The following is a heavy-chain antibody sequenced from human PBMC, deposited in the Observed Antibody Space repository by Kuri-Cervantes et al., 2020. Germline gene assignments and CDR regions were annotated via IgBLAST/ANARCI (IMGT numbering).Heavy chain of an antibody. V-gene: IGHV3-43D*04. J-gene: IGHJ6*03. D-gene: IGHD5-18*01. CDR1: GFTFSDYY. CDR3: AKDGVGYSYGTPYYYYYMDV. CDR2: ISRDGGST. Sequence: GESLKISCAASGFTFSDYYMSWIRQAPGKGLEWVSLISRDGGSTYYADSVKGRFTISRDNSKNSLYLQMNSLRAEDTALYYCAKDGVGYSYGTPYYYYYMDVWGKGTTVTVPS.